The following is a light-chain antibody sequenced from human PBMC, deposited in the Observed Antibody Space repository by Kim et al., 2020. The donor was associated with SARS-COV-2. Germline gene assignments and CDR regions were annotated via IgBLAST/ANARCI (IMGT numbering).Light chain of an antibody. Sequence: SSSVRDRDTVSWRASRGFSTYLAWFQQKPVTVPRRLIYRASSLQSGVPSRFSGSGSGTEFTLTISSLQPEDFATYYCLQHSSYPPTFGQGTKLEIK. J-gene: IGKJ2*01. CDR3: LQHSSYPPT. CDR2: RAS. V-gene: IGKV1-17*03. CDR1: RGFSTY.